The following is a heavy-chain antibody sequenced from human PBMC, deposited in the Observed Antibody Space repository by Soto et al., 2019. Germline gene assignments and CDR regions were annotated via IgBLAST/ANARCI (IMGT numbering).Heavy chain of an antibody. CDR3: ARSSPYIVVRKPTGNQDYYGMDV. Sequence: QVQLVQSGAEVKKPGSSLKVFCKASGGTFSNYTISWVRQAPGQGLEWMGGIIPAFGTTDYEQQFQGRDTITADGSTSTAYMKLRSLRSADTAVYYCARSSPYIVVRKPTGNQDYYGMDVWGQGTTVTVSS. V-gene: IGHV1-69*01. D-gene: IGHD2-2*01. CDR1: GGTFSNYT. J-gene: IGHJ6*02. CDR2: IIPAFGTT.